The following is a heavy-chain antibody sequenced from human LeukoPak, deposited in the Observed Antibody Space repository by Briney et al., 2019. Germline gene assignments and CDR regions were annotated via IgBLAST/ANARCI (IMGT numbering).Heavy chain of an antibody. CDR3: ARDGYSSRWYEAYFDY. J-gene: IGHJ4*02. CDR1: GFTFSSYS. Sequence: TGGSLRLSCAASGFTFSSYSMSWVRQAPGKGREWVSYMSSSRRTVYYAGSVKGRFTISRDTAKNSLYLQMNSLRDEDTALYYCARDGYSSRWYEAYFDYWGQGALVTVSS. V-gene: IGHV3-48*02. CDR2: MSSSRRTV. D-gene: IGHD6-13*01.